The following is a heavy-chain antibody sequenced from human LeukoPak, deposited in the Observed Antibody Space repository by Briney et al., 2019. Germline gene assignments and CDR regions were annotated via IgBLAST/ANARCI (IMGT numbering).Heavy chain of an antibody. D-gene: IGHD4-17*01. CDR3: ARDLSGFQRYGDY. CDR1: GFTVSSNY. J-gene: IGHJ4*02. CDR2: IYSGGST. V-gene: IGHV3-53*01. Sequence: GGSLRLSCAASGFTVSSNYMSWVRQAPGKGLEWVSVIYSGGSTYYADSVKGRFTISRDNSKNTLYLQMNSLRAEDTAVYYCARDLSGFQRYGDYWGQGTLVTVSS.